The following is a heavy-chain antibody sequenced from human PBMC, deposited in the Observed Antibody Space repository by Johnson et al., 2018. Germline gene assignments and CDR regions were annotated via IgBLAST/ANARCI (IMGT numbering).Heavy chain of an antibody. Sequence: VQLVQSGGGLVKPGGSLRLSCAASGFTFSNALMNWVRQAPGKGLEWVGRIKSKTDGGTTDYAAPVKGRFTISRDDSKNTLYLQMNSLKTEDTAVYYCTTDYLYSVTVTTFDAFDIWGQGTMVTVSS. CDR2: IKSKTDGGTT. V-gene: IGHV3-15*07. J-gene: IGHJ3*02. CDR1: GFTFSNAL. D-gene: IGHD4-17*01. CDR3: TTDYLYSVTVTTFDAFDI.